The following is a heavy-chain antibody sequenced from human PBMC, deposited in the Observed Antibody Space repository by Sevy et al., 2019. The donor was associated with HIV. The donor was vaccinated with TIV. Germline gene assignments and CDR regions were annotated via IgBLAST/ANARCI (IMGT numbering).Heavy chain of an antibody. CDR1: GYTLTQLS. J-gene: IGHJ4*02. CDR2: FDPEDGER. D-gene: IGHD2-15*01. V-gene: IGHV1-24*01. Sequence: ASVKVSCKVSGYTLTQLSMHWVRQAPGKGLEWMGSFDPEDGERIYAQKFQGRITMTEYTSTDTAYMDLGSLKSDDTAVYYCATTREYYQGKSGYFDYWGQGALVTVSS. CDR3: ATTREYYQGKSGYFDY.